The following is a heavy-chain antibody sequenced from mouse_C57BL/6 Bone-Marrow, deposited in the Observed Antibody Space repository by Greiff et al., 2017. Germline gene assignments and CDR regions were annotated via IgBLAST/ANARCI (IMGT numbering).Heavy chain of an antibody. V-gene: IGHV1-81*01. D-gene: IGHD2-5*01. J-gene: IGHJ2*01. CDR3: AAWPTIVTYFDY. CDR2: IYPRSGNT. Sequence: VQLQQSGAELARPGASVKLSCKASGYTFTSYGIRWVKQRTGQGLEWIGEIYPRSGNTYYNEKFKGKATLTADKSSSTAYMELRSLTSEDSAVYFCAAWPTIVTYFDYWGQGTTLTVSS. CDR1: GYTFTSYG.